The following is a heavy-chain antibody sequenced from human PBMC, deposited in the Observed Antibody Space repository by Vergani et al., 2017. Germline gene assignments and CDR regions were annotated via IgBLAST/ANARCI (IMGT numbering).Heavy chain of an antibody. D-gene: IGHD2-21*02. V-gene: IGHV1-69*08. CDR2: IIPVLGKT. CDR3: ARDPRGYGGDPEDYYYGMDV. Sequence: QVQLVQSGAEVKKPGSSVKVSCKASGATFRSNTISWVRQVPGQGLEWMGRIIPVLGKTKYAQDFQGRLTITADISTSTAYMELTSLRSQETAVYYCARDPRGYGGDPEDYYYGMDVWGQGTTVTVSS. J-gene: IGHJ6*02. CDR1: GATFRSNT.